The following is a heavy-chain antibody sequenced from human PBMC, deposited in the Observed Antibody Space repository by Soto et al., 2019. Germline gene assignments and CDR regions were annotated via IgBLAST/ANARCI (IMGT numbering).Heavy chain of an antibody. J-gene: IGHJ6*02. Sequence: GGSLRLSCAASGFTFSSYAMSWVRQAPGKGLEWVSAISGSGGSTYYADSVKGRFTISRDNSKNTLYLQMNSLRAEDTAVYYCAKSRARFDFWSGYPYYYYYGMGVWGQGTTVTVS. CDR2: ISGSGGST. CDR1: GFTFSSYA. CDR3: AKSRARFDFWSGYPYYYYYGMGV. V-gene: IGHV3-23*01. D-gene: IGHD3-3*01.